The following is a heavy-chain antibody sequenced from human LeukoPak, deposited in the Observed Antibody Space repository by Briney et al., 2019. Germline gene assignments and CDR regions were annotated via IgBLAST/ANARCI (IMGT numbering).Heavy chain of an antibody. J-gene: IGHJ6*03. CDR3: TRGAIAYDYMDV. D-gene: IGHD3-16*01. CDR1: GGSISSYY. CDR2: IYYSGST. V-gene: IGHV4-59*01. Sequence: PSQTLSLTCTVSGGSISSYYWSWIRQPPGKGLEWIGNIYYSGSTNYNPSPKSRVTISVDTSKNQFSLKLSSVTAAGTAVYYCTRGAIAYDYMDVWGKGTTVTISS.